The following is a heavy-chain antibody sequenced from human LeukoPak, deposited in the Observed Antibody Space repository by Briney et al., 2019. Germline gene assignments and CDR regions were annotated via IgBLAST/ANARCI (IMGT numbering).Heavy chain of an antibody. Sequence: GGSLRLSCAASGFTFSSYAMSWVRRAPGKGLEWVSAISGSGGSTYYADSVKGRFTISRDNSKNTLYLQMNSLRAEDTAVYYCAKDDLDYYDSSGYYPEAFDYWGQGTLVTVSS. CDR1: GFTFSSYA. CDR2: ISGSGGST. J-gene: IGHJ4*02. D-gene: IGHD3-22*01. V-gene: IGHV3-23*01. CDR3: AKDDLDYYDSSGYYPEAFDY.